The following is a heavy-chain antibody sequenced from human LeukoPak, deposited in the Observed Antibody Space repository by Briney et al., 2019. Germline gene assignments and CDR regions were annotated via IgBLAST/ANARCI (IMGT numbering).Heavy chain of an antibody. J-gene: IGHJ4*02. V-gene: IGHV3-66*01. CDR2: IYSSGGT. D-gene: IGHD3-22*01. Sequence: GGSLRLSCAASGFIVSSNYMSWVRQAPGKGLEWVSVIYSSGGTYYADSVKGIFTISRDNSKNTLYLQMNSLRAEDTAVYYCARDPTKYYYDSSGYFDYWGQGTLVTVSS. CDR1: GFIVSSNY. CDR3: ARDPTKYYYDSSGYFDY.